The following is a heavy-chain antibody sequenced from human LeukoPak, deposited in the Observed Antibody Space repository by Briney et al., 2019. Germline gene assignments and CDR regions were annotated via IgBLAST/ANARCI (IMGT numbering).Heavy chain of an antibody. V-gene: IGHV3-66*01. CDR2: IYSGGST. Sequence: PGGSLRLSCAASGFTFDDYAMHWVRQAPGKGLEWVSVIYSGGSTYYADSVKGRFTISRDNSKNTLYLQMNSLRAEDTAVYYCARGGGYVTYYYYYMDVWGKGTTVTISS. CDR3: ARGGGYVTYYYYYMDV. J-gene: IGHJ6*03. D-gene: IGHD5-12*01. CDR1: GFTFDDYA.